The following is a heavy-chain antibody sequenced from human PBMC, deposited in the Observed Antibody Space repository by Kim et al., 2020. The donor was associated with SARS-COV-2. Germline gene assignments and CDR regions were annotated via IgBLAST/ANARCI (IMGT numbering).Heavy chain of an antibody. D-gene: IGHD3-9*01. CDR3: AREGVRYFDWLPVDY. CDR1: GYTFTSYY. CDR2: INPSGGST. V-gene: IGHV1-46*01. Sequence: ASVKVSCKASGYTFTSYYMHWVRQAPGQGLEWMGIINPSGGSTSYAQKFQGRVTMTRDTSTSTVYMELSSLRSEDTAVYYCAREGVRYFDWLPVDYWGQRTLVTVSS. J-gene: IGHJ4*02.